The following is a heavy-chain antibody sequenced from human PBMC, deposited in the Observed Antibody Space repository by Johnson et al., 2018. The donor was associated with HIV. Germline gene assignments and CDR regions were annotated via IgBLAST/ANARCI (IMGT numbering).Heavy chain of an antibody. CDR2: ISYDGSNK. V-gene: IGHV3-30-3*01. D-gene: IGHD6-13*01. J-gene: IGHJ3*02. Sequence: QVQLVESGGGLIQPGGSLRLSCAASGFTVSSNYMSWVRQAPGKGLEWVAVISYDGSNKYYADSVKGRFTISRDNSKNMLDLQMNSLRAEDTAVYYCVRPAAAGRDDAFDIWGQGTMLTVSS. CDR1: GFTVSSNY. CDR3: VRPAAAGRDDAFDI.